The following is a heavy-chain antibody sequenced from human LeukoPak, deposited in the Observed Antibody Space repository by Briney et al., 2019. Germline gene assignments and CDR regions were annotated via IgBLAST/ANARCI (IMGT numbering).Heavy chain of an antibody. J-gene: IGHJ5*02. D-gene: IGHD3-10*01. CDR3: AGHSGLGVYNWFDP. CDR2: IYYSGST. CDR1: GGSISSYY. Sequence: SETLSLTCTVSGGSISSYYWSWIRQPPGKGLEWIGYIYYSGSTNYNPSLKSRVTISVDTSKNQFSLKLSSVTAADTAVYYCAGHSGLGVYNWFDPWGQGTLVTVSS. V-gene: IGHV4-59*08.